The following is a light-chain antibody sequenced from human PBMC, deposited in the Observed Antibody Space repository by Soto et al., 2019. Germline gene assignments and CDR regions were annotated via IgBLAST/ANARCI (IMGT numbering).Light chain of an antibody. V-gene: IGKV1-5*01. J-gene: IGKJ1*01. CDR3: QQYNSYPWT. Sequence: IHRTHSPSSLSASVLYRGTITFLASQSISSYLNFYQQKPGKAPKLLIYDASSLESGVPSRFSGSGSGTEFTLTISSLQPDDFATYYCQQYNSYPWTFGQGTKVDTK. CDR1: QSISSY. CDR2: DAS.